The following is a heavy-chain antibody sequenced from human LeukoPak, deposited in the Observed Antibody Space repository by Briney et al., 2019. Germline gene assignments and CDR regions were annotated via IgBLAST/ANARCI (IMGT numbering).Heavy chain of an antibody. J-gene: IGHJ5*02. CDR2: IYTSGST. CDR3: ARDKGWHPASCFDP. Sequence: QASETLSLTCTVSGGSISSISYYWSWIRQPAGKGLEWIGRIYTSGSTNYNPSLKSRVTISVDTSKNQFSLKLSSVTAADTAVYYCARDKGWHPASCFDPWGQGTLVTVSS. CDR1: GGSISSISYY. V-gene: IGHV4-61*02. D-gene: IGHD2-2*01.